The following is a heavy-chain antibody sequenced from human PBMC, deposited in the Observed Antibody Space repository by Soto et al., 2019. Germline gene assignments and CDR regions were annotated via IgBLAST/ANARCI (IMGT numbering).Heavy chain of an antibody. CDR2: ISSSSSYI. J-gene: IGHJ3*02. V-gene: IGHV3-21*06. D-gene: IGHD2-21*01. CDR3: ARDEYRLGYRGGYCWAFDI. Sequence: RVSYAAAEVTFSSYSRRWVRQATGKALEWVSSISSSSSYIYYADSVKGRFTISRDNAKNSLYLQMNSLRADDTAVYYCARDEYRLGYRGGYCWAFDISGQPPMRTVPS. CDR1: EVTFSSYS.